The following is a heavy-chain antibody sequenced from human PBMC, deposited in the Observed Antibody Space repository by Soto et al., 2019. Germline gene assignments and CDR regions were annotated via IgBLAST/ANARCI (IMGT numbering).Heavy chain of an antibody. J-gene: IGHJ4*02. Sequence: QVQLVQSGAEVKKPGSSVKVSCKASGGTFSSYTISWVRQAPGQGLEWMGRIIPILGIANYAQKFQGRVTITADKSTSTAYMELSSLRSEDTAVYYCARVQSSLLAAGKLFDYWGQGPMVTVSS. D-gene: IGHD6-13*01. CDR1: GGTFSSYT. CDR2: IIPILGIA. V-gene: IGHV1-69*02. CDR3: ARVQSSLLAAGKLFDY.